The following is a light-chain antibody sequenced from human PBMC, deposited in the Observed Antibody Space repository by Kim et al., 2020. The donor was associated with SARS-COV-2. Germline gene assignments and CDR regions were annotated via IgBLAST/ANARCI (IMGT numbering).Light chain of an antibody. CDR2: DVS. Sequence: QSALTQPASVSGSPGQSTTISCTGTSSDVGAYNFVSWYQQHPGKVPKLMIYDVSDRPSGVSDRFSGSKSGNTASLTISGLQAEEEADYYCFSYSSSSTLVFGGGTQLTVL. V-gene: IGLV2-14*03. J-gene: IGLJ2*01. CDR1: SSDVGAYNF. CDR3: FSYSSSSTLV.